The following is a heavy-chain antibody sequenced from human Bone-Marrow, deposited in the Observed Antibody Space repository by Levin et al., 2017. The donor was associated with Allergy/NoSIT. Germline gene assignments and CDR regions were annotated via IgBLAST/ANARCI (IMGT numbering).Heavy chain of an antibody. CDR2: ITDSGGST. D-gene: IGHD3/OR15-3a*01. CDR1: GFIFSSYA. V-gene: IGHV3-23*01. Sequence: PGGSLRLSCAASGFIFSSYAVTWVRQAPGKGLEWVSSITDSGGSTYYADSVKGRFTMSRDNSKNTVYLQMNSLRGDDTAIYYCVRGGLDYYFDHWGQGSLVTVSS. J-gene: IGHJ4*02. CDR3: VRGGLDYYFDH.